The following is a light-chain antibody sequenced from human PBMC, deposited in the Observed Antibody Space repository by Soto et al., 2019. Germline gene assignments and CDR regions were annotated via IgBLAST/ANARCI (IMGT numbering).Light chain of an antibody. J-gene: IGKJ1*01. CDR3: QQYSISPRT. Sequence: EIVFTMSPCTLSLSQGERATLSCRASQSVSSSYLAWYQQKPGQAPRLLIYGASSRATGIPDRFSGSGSGTDFTLTISRLEPEDFAVYYCQQYSISPRTFGRGTKVDI. CDR2: GAS. CDR1: QSVSSSY. V-gene: IGKV3-20*01.